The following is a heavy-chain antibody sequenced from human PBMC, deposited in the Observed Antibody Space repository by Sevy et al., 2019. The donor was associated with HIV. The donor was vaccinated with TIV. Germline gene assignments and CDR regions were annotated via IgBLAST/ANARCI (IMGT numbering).Heavy chain of an antibody. CDR1: GGSFSGYY. V-gene: IGHV4-34*01. CDR2: INQSGST. Sequence: SETLSLTCAVYGGSFSGYYWSWIRQPPGKGLEWIGEINQSGSTNYNPSLKSRVTISVDTSKNQLSLKLSSVTAADTAVYYCARQSISSLPFDYWGQGTLVTVSS. CDR3: ARQSISSLPFDY. J-gene: IGHJ4*02. D-gene: IGHD6-13*01.